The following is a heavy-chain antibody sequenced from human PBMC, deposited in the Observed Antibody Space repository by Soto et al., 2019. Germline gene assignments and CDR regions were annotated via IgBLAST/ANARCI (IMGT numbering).Heavy chain of an antibody. V-gene: IGHV1-24*01. J-gene: IGHJ4*02. D-gene: IGHD3-22*01. CDR1: GYTLTELS. CDR2: FDPEDGET. CDR3: ATMGKDSSGYYPLPIDY. Sequence: GASVKVSCKVSGYTLTELSMHWVRQAPGKGLEWMGGFDPEDGETIYAQKFQGRVTMTEGTSTDTAYMELSSLRSEDTAVYYCATMGKDSSGYYPLPIDYWGQGTLVTVSS.